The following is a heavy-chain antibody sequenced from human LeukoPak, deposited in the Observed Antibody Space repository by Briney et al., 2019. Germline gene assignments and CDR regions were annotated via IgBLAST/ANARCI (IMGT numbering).Heavy chain of an antibody. CDR1: GGSISSGSYY. J-gene: IGHJ4*02. CDR2: IYTSGST. Sequence: SETLSLTCTVSGGSISSGSYYWSWIRQPAGKGLEWIGRIYTSGSTNYNPSLKSRVTISVDTSKNQFSLKLSSVTAADTAVYYCARDSGYSYNFGVDYWGQGTLVTVSS. CDR3: ARDSGYSYNFGVDY. V-gene: IGHV4-61*02. D-gene: IGHD5-18*01.